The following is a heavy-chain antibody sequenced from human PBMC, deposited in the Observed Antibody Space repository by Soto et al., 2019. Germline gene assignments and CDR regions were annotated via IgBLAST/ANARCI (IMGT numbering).Heavy chain of an antibody. V-gene: IGHV3-74*03. CDR2: VNTDGGTS. CDR3: AREAGYCSRTSCYRRAFDT. Sequence: EVQLVESGGDLVRPGGSLRLSCAASGFTFIGHWMHWVRQVPGKGLEWVSRVNTDGGTSAYADSVKGRFTISRENAKNTLFLKMSGLRAEDAAVYYCAREAGYCSRTSCYRRAFDTWGQGTTVSVSS. J-gene: IGHJ3*02. D-gene: IGHD2-2*03. CDR1: GFTFIGHW.